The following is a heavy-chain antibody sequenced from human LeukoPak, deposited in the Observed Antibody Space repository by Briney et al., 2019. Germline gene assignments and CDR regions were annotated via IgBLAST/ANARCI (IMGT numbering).Heavy chain of an antibody. D-gene: IGHD5-24*01. J-gene: IGHJ6*02. Sequence: PGGSLRLSCAASGFTFSSYGMHWVRQAPGKGLEWVAVIWYDGSNKYYGDSVKGRFTISRDNAKNSLYLQMNSLRAEDTAVYYCARRMGTISSYGLDVWGQGTTVTVSS. CDR1: GFTFSSYG. CDR3: ARRMGTISSYGLDV. CDR2: IWYDGSNK. V-gene: IGHV3-33*01.